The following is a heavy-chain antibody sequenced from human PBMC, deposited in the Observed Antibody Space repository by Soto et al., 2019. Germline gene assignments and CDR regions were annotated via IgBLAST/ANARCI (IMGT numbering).Heavy chain of an antibody. CDR2: ISYDGTNK. CDR3: AREAGVYGLGSYGMDV. V-gene: IGHV3-30-3*01. J-gene: IGHJ6*02. D-gene: IGHD3-10*01. Sequence: QVQLVESGGGVVQPGRSLRLSCAASGFTFSSYAMHWVRQAPGKGLEWVAVISYDGTNKYYADSVKGRFTMSRDNSKNPLYLQMNSLRAEDTAVYYCAREAGVYGLGSYGMDVWGQGTTVTVSS. CDR1: GFTFSSYA.